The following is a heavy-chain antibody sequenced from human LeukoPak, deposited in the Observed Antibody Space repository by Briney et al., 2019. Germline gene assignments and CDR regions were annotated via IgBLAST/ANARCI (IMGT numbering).Heavy chain of an antibody. CDR1: GGSFSGYY. CDR2: IHRSGST. J-gene: IGHJ4*02. V-gene: IGHV4-38-2*01. CDR3: ARVFGSTSSPDY. D-gene: IGHD2-2*01. Sequence: TSETLSLTCAVYGGSFSGYYWGWIRQSPGKGLEWIGSIHRSGSTYYNPSLKSRVTISGDTSKSQFSLRLTSVTAADTAVYYCARVFGSTSSPDYWGQGTLVTVSS.